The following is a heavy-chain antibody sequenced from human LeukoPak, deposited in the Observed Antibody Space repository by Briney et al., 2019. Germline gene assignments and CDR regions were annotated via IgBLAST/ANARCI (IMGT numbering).Heavy chain of an antibody. CDR2: MNPNSGNT. CDR1: GYTFTSYD. V-gene: IGHV1-8*01. J-gene: IGHJ6*02. D-gene: IGHD6-13*01. Sequence: ASVKVSCKASGYTFTSYDINWVRQATGQGLEWMGWMNPNSGNTGYAQKFQGRVTMTRDTSISTAYMEPSSLRSEDTAVYYCARADNGSSSWFYYYYGMDVWGQGTTVTVSS. CDR3: ARADNGSSSWFYYYYGMDV.